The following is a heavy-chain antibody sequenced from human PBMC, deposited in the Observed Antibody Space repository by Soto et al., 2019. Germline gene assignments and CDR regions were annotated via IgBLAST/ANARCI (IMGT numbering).Heavy chain of an antibody. V-gene: IGHV4-4*02. D-gene: IGHD2-8*02. CDR3: ARDKITGLFDY. CDR2: MYYSGST. CDR1: GGSISSSNW. J-gene: IGHJ4*02. Sequence: SETLSLTCAVSGGSISSSNWWSWVRQPPGKGLEWIGFMYYSGSTYYNPSLKSRVTISVDTSKSQFSLKLSSVTAADTAVYYCARDKITGLFDYWGQGTLVTVSS.